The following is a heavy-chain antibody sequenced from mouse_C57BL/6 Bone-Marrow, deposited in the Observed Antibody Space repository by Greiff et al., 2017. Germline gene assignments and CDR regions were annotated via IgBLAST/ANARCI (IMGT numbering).Heavy chain of an antibody. J-gene: IGHJ3*01. V-gene: IGHV5-9*01. CDR1: GFTFSSYT. Sequence: EVHLVESGGGLVKPGGSLKLSCAASGFTFSSYTMSWVRQTPEKGLEWVATSSGGGGNTYYPDSVKGRFTISRDNAKNTLYLQMGSLRSEDTALYYCARLRAWFAYWGQVTLVTVSA. D-gene: IGHD1-1*01. CDR3: ARLRAWFAY. CDR2: SSGGGGNT.